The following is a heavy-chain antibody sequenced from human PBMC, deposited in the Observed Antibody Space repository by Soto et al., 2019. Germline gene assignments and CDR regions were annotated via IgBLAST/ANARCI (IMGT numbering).Heavy chain of an antibody. D-gene: IGHD3-22*01. CDR1: GFTFSSHW. J-gene: IGHJ4*02. CDR2: INSEGSSR. CDR3: AREATYSSGRGMDV. Sequence: EVQLVESGGGSVQPGGSLRLHCAASGFTFSSHWMYWVRQAPGKGLFWVSRINSEGSSRRYADSVNGRFTVSRDNAKNTLYLQMNSLGAEDTAVYYCAREATYSSGRGMDVWGQGTLVTVSS. V-gene: IGHV3-74*01.